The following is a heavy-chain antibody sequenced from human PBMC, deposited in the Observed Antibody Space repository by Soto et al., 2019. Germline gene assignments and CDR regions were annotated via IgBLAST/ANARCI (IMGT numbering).Heavy chain of an antibody. CDR3: ARVKYYYDSSGYPNSRTFDI. D-gene: IGHD3-22*01. CDR2: IYYSGST. V-gene: IGHV4-39*01. Sequence: SETLSLTCTVSGGSIGSSSYYWGWIRQPPGKGLEWIGSIYYSGSTYYNPSLKSRVTISVDTSKNQFSLKLSSVTAADTAVYYCARVKYYYDSSGYPNSRTFDIWGQGTMVTVSS. J-gene: IGHJ3*02. CDR1: GGSIGSSSYY.